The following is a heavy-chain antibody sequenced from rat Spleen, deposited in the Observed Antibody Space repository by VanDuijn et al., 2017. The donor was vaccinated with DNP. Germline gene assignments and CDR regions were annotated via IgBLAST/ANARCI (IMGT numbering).Heavy chain of an antibody. CDR2: INTSGGSP. J-gene: IGHJ2*01. Sequence: EVQLVESGGALVQPGRSLKLSCAASGFTFSNYDMAWVRQAPTKGLEWVASINTSGGSPYYRDSVKGRFTISRDNAKSTLYLQMDSLRSEDTATYYCATPLYWGQGVMVTVSS. V-gene: IGHV5-27*01. CDR1: GFTFSNYD. CDR3: ATPLY.